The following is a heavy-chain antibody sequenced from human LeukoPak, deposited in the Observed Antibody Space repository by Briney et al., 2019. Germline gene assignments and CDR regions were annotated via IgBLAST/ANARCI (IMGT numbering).Heavy chain of an antibody. D-gene: IGHD2-2*01. J-gene: IGHJ4*02. Sequence: PSETLSLTCAVSGYSISSGYYWGWIRQPQGKGLEWIGSIYHSGSTFYNPSLKSRVTISVDTSKNQFSLKLSSLTAADTAVYYCARHRREYCSSTSCSHSFDYWGQGTLVTVSS. V-gene: IGHV4-38-2*01. CDR3: ARHRREYCSSTSCSHSFDY. CDR1: GYSISSGYY. CDR2: IYHSGST.